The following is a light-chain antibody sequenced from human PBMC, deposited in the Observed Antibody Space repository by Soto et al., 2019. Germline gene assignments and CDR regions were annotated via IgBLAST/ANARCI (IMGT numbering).Light chain of an antibody. V-gene: IGKV1-39*01. Sequence: DIQMTQSPSSLSASVGDRVTITCRASLTVTTYLNWYQQKPGKAPNLLIYGTSTLQSGVPSRFSGSGSGTDFTLSISSLQPEDFATYYCQQSYSVPYTFGQGTKLEIK. J-gene: IGKJ2*01. CDR1: LTVTTY. CDR3: QQSYSVPYT. CDR2: GTS.